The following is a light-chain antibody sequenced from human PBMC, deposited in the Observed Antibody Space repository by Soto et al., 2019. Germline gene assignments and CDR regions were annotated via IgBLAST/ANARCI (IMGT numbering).Light chain of an antibody. CDR1: QSISTY. J-gene: IGKJ2*01. Sequence: DIQMTQSPSSLSASVGDRVTITCRASQSISTYLNWYQQKPGKAPNLLIYSASTLQNGVPSRFTGSGSAPDFTLTISSLQPEDFATYYCQQSYTSPMYTFGQGTKLEIK. V-gene: IGKV1-39*01. CDR3: QQSYTSPMYT. CDR2: SAS.